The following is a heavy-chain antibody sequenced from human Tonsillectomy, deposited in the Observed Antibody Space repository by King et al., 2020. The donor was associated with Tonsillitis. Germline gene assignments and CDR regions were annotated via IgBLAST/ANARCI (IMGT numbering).Heavy chain of an antibody. CDR3: ARDRLVSGLFGVVYTRWFDP. Sequence: VQLVESGGGLVQPGGSLRLSCRASGFTFSNYWMSWVRQAPGKGLEWVANIKQDGSEKYYVDSVKGRFTISRDNAKNSLYLQMNSLRAEDSAVYYCARDRLVSGLFGVVYTRWFDPWGQGTLVTVSS. V-gene: IGHV3-7*03. CDR2: IKQDGSEK. J-gene: IGHJ5*02. CDR1: GFTFSNYW. D-gene: IGHD3-3*01.